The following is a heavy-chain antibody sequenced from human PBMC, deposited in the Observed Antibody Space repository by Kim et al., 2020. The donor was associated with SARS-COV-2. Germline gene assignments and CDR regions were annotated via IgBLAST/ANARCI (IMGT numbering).Heavy chain of an antibody. D-gene: IGHD6-13*01. J-gene: IGHJ2*01. CDR1: GFTFTSSA. Sequence: SVKVSCKASGFTFTSSAVQWVRQARGQRLEWIGWIVVGSGNTNYAQKFQERVTITRDMSTSTAYMELSSLRSEDTAVYYCAAEGDIAAADWYFDLWGRGTLVTVSS. CDR3: AAEGDIAAADWYFDL. V-gene: IGHV1-58*01. CDR2: IVVGSGNT.